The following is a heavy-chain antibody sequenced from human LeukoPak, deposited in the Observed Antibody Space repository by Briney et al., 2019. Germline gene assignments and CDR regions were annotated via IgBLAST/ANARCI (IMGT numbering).Heavy chain of an antibody. V-gene: IGHV4-34*01. CDR1: GGSXXGYY. CDR2: INHSGST. J-gene: IGHJ4*02. CDR3: ARGSTWIQLWLSTPTGYYFDY. Sequence: GGSXXGYYXSWIRQPPGKGLEWIGEINHSGSTNYNPSLKSRVTISVDTSKNQFSLKLSSVTAADTAVYYCARGSTWIQLWLSTPTGYYFDYWGQGTLVTVSS. D-gene: IGHD5-18*01.